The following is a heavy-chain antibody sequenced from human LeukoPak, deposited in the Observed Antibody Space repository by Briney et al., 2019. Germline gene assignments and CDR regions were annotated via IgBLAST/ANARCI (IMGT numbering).Heavy chain of an antibody. J-gene: IGHJ6*03. V-gene: IGHV4-38-2*02. Sequence: SETLSLTCSVSGYSISSGYFWGWIRQPPGKGLGWIGRIYHSGSTYYDPSLKSRVTISVDTSRNQFSLKLSSVTAADTAVYYCARESSVSYYYMDVRGKGTTVTVSS. D-gene: IGHD3-10*01. CDR2: IYHSGST. CDR1: GYSISSGYF. CDR3: ARESSVSYYYMDV.